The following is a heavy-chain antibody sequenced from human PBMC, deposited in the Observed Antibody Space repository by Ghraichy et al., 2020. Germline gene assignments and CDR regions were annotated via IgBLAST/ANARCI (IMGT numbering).Heavy chain of an antibody. J-gene: IGHJ4*02. Sequence: ASVKVSCKASGYTFTSYAMHWVRQAPGQRLEWMGWINAGNGNTKYSQKFQGRVTITRDTSASTAYMELSSLRSEDTAVYYCARGSFDWLLPIFYWGQGTLVTVSS. CDR1: GYTFTSYA. CDR2: INAGNGNT. CDR3: ARGSFDWLLPIFY. D-gene: IGHD3-9*01. V-gene: IGHV1-3*01.